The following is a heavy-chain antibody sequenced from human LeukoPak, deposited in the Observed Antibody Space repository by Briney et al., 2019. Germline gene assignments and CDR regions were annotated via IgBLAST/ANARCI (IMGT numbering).Heavy chain of an antibody. V-gene: IGHV4-4*07. CDR1: GGSISSYY. Sequence: SETLSLTCTVSGGSISSYYWSWIRQPAGKGLEWIGRIYTSGSTNYNPSLKSRVTMPVDTSKNQFSLKLSSVTAADTAVYYCARDSAKLGQKTIAAAGTRAFDYWGQGTLVTVSS. CDR2: IYTSGST. D-gene: IGHD6-13*01. J-gene: IGHJ4*02. CDR3: ARDSAKLGQKTIAAAGTRAFDY.